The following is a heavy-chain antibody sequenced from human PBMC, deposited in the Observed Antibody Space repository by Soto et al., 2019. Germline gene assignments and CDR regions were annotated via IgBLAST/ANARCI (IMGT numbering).Heavy chain of an antibody. D-gene: IGHD3-3*01. J-gene: IGHJ6*02. CDR2: IIPIFGTA. CDR1: GGTFSSYA. Sequence: SVKVSCKASGGTFSSYAISWVRQAPGQGLEWMGGIIPIFGTANYAQKFQGRVTITADESTGTAYMELSSLRSEDTAVYYCARGGLYDFWSGSYGMDVWGQGTTVTVSS. CDR3: ARGGLYDFWSGSYGMDV. V-gene: IGHV1-69*13.